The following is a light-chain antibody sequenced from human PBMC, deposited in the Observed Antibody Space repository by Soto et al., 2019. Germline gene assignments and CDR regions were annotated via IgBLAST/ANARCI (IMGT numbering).Light chain of an antibody. CDR3: LQYGRSPKT. CDR2: GVS. CDR1: QSVISNY. J-gene: IGKJ1*01. V-gene: IGKV3-20*01. Sequence: EIVLTQSPGTLSLSPGERATLSCRANQSVISNYLAWYQQKPGLAPRLLIYGVSIRATGIPDRFSGSGSGTDFTLTISRLEPEEFAVYYCLQYGRSPKTFGQGTKVDIK.